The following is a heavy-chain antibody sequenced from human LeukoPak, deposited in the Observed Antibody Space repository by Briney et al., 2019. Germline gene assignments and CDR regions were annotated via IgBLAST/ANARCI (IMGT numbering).Heavy chain of an antibody. V-gene: IGHV3-30*02. D-gene: IGHD6-13*01. CDR2: IRYDGSNK. CDR3: AKDSYSSWYSVGFDY. J-gene: IGHJ4*02. Sequence: GGSLRLSCAPSGFTFSSYGMHWVRKAPGKGLEWVPFIRYDGSNKYYADSVKGRFTISRDNSKNTMYLQMNSLRAEDTAVYYCAKDSYSSWYSVGFDYWGQGTLVTVRS. CDR1: GFTFSSYG.